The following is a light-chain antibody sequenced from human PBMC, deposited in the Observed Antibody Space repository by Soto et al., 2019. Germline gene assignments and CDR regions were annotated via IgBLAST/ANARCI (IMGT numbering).Light chain of an antibody. Sequence: QSALTQPASVSGSPGQSIIISCTGTISDVGSYNLVSWYQQHPGNAPKVMIYAGSKRPSGVSNRFSGSKSGNTASLTISGLQTEDEADYYCCSYAGGSTYVFGSGTKVTVL. CDR2: AGS. J-gene: IGLJ1*01. CDR3: CSYAGGSTYV. V-gene: IGLV2-23*01. CDR1: ISDVGSYNL.